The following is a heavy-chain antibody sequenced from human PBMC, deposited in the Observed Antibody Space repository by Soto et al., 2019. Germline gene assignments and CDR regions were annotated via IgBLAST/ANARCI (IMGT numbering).Heavy chain of an antibody. CDR3: ARRKDKRNAQTDSYFDP. Sequence: EVQLVESGGGLVQPGGSVRLSCAASGFTLSGYWMHWVRQVPGKGLVWVSRVNSDGSMTAYADSVKGRFTISRDNAQNALYLQMNSLKADETAVYYCARRKDKRNAQTDSYFDPWGQGTQVAVSS. V-gene: IGHV3-74*01. D-gene: IGHD1-1*01. CDR1: GFTLSGYW. J-gene: IGHJ4*02. CDR2: VNSDGSMT.